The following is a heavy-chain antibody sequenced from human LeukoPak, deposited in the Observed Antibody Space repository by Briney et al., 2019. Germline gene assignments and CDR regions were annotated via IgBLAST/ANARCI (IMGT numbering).Heavy chain of an antibody. D-gene: IGHD3-9*01. CDR1: GYSISSGYY. J-gene: IGHJ5*02. CDR2: IYHSGST. CDR3: ARGSDFDWFHTPSNWFDP. Sequence: SETLSLTCTVSGYSISSGYYWGWIRQPPGKGLEWIGSIYHSGSTYYNPSLKSRVTISVDTSKNQFSLKLSSVTAADTAVYYCARGSDFDWFHTPSNWFDPWGQGTLVTVSS. V-gene: IGHV4-38-2*02.